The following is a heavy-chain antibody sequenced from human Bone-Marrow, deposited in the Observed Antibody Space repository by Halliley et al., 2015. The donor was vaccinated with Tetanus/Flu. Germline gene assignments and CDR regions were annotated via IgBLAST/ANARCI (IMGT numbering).Heavy chain of an antibody. Sequence: TLSLTCTVSGGSINSGGYYWSWIRQHPGKGLEWIGYIFYVVNTSYNPSLKSRVSTSLDTSKNQFSLKLSSVTAADTAVHYCARGKGPPDYGDCPFGYWGQGILVTVSS. CDR1: GGSINSGGYY. J-gene: IGHJ4*02. CDR3: ARGKGPPDYGDCPFGY. D-gene: IGHD4-17*01. CDR2: IFYVVNT. V-gene: IGHV4-31*03.